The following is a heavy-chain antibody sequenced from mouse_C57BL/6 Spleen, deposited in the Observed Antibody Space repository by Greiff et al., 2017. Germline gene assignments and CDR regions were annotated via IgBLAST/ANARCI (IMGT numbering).Heavy chain of an antibody. J-gene: IGHJ2*01. CDR2: IHPTSGST. CDR1: GYTFPSYW. Sequence: QVQLQQPGAELVKPGASVKLSCKASGYTFPSYWRHWVKQRPGQGLEWIGMIHPTSGSTNYNEKFKSKATLTVDKSTSPTYMQISSRTSEDSAVYCSATRNDGYCFAYWGQGTTLTVSS. V-gene: IGHV1-64*01. CDR3: ATRNDGYCFAY. D-gene: IGHD2-3*01.